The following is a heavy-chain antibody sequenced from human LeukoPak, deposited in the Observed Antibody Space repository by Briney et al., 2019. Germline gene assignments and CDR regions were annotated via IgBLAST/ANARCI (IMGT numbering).Heavy chain of an antibody. Sequence: GRSLRLSCAASGFTFDDYAMHWVRQAPGKGLEWVSGISWNSGTIGYADSVKGRFTISRDNAKNSLCLQMNSLRAEDTALYYCAKDADSSGYYGMDVWGQGTTVTVS. V-gene: IGHV3-9*01. J-gene: IGHJ6*02. D-gene: IGHD3-22*01. CDR2: ISWNSGTI. CDR3: AKDADSSGYYGMDV. CDR1: GFTFDDYA.